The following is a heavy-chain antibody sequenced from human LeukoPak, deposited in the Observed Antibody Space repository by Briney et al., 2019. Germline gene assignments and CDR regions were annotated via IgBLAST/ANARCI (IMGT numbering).Heavy chain of an antibody. V-gene: IGHV4-59*11. CDR2: ISYIGST. CDR3: ASDSISMNAFDA. Sequence: SGTLSLTCTVSGGSFTTHYWSWIRQPPGKGLGWIGYISYIGSTNYNPSLKSRVTISIDTSKSEVSLMLTSVTAADTAVYYCASDSISMNAFDAWGQGTMVTVSS. J-gene: IGHJ3*01. D-gene: IGHD3-22*01. CDR1: GGSFTTHY.